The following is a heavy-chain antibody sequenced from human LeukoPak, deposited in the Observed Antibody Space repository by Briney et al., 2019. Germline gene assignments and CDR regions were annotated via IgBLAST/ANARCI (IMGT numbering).Heavy chain of an antibody. CDR2: IISTSLET. V-gene: IGHV3-21*06. CDR3: AKGVQDSSGYYGSSDY. D-gene: IGHD3-22*01. Sequence: GGSLRLSCTASGFAFGGYAMSWVRQAPGKGLECVSSIISTSLETYYADSVKGRFTISRDNAKNSLYLQMNSLRAEDTAVYYCAKGVQDSSGYYGSSDYWGQGTLVTVSS. J-gene: IGHJ4*02. CDR1: GFAFGGYA.